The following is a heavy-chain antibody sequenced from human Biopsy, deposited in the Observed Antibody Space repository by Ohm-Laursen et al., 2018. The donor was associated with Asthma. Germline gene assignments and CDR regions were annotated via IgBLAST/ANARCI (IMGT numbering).Heavy chain of an antibody. CDR1: GFTFSNYG. V-gene: IGHV3-30*18. Sequence: SLRLSCSASGFTFSNYGMHWVRQAPGKGLEWVAVISFDGSNKDYADSVKGRFTIPRDNSKNTLHLEMNSLRVEDTAVYYCSKDVFPGWELRRGPDYWGQGTLVTVSS. J-gene: IGHJ4*02. CDR2: ISFDGSNK. D-gene: IGHD1-26*01. CDR3: SKDVFPGWELRRGPDY.